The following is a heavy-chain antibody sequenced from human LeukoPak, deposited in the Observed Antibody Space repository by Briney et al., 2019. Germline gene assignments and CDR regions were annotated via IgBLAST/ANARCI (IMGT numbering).Heavy chain of an antibody. Sequence: GGPLRLSCAASEFIFSSYSMNWVRQAPGKGLEWVSSISSSTTYIYYADSVKGRFTISRDNAKNSLYLQMNSLRAEDTAVYYCARDVGYWYFDLWGRGTLVTVSS. V-gene: IGHV3-21*01. CDR2: ISSSTTYI. CDR3: ARDVGYWYFDL. D-gene: IGHD2-15*01. CDR1: EFIFSSYS. J-gene: IGHJ2*01.